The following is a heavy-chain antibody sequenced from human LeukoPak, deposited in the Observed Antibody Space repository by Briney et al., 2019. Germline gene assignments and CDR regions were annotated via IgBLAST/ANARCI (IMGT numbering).Heavy chain of an antibody. CDR3: ARAGRSLRYFDWFPV. Sequence: ASVKVSCKASGYTFTGYYIHWVRQAPGQGLEWMGWINPNSGGTNYAQKFQGRVTMTRDTSISTAYMELSRLRSDDTAVYYCARAGRSLRYFDWFPVWGKGTTATISS. CDR2: INPNSGGT. D-gene: IGHD3-9*01. V-gene: IGHV1-2*02. CDR1: GYTFTGYY. J-gene: IGHJ6*04.